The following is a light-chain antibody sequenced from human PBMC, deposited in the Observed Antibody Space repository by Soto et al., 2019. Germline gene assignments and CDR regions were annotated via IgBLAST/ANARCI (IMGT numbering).Light chain of an antibody. CDR1: SGDVGAYNY. Sequence: QSVLTQPASVSGSPGQSITISCTGTSGDVGAYNYVSWYQQYPGRAPKLMIYGVTNRTSGVSNRFSGSKTGNTACLTISGLQAEDEADYYCFSHRGGDGHVFGTGTKVTVL. CDR2: GVT. V-gene: IGLV2-14*03. CDR3: FSHRGGDGHV. J-gene: IGLJ1*01.